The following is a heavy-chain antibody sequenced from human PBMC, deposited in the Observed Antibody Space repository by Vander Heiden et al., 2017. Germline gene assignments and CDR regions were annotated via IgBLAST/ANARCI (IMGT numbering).Heavy chain of an antibody. D-gene: IGHD6-13*01. V-gene: IGHV3-21*01. CDR2: ISSSSSYI. CDR1: GFTFSSYS. J-gene: IGHJ3*02. CDR3: ASRPGYSSSHGGAFDI. Sequence: EVQLVESGGGLVKPGGSLRLSRAASGFTFSSYSMNWVRQAPGKGLEWVSSISSSSSYIYYADSVKGRFTISRDNAKNSLYLQMNSLRAEDTAVYYCASRPGYSSSHGGAFDIWGQGTMVTVSS.